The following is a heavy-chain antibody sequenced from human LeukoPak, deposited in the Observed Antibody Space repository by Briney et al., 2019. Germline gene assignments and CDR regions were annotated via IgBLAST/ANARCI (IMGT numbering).Heavy chain of an antibody. J-gene: IGHJ4*02. Sequence: GGSLRLSCAASGFTFSSYAMSWVRQAPGKGLEWVSAISGSGGSTYYADSVKGRFTISRDNSKNTLYLQMNSLRAEDTAVYYCAKDLDSSGRYEFPPVGYWGQGTLVTVSS. V-gene: IGHV3-23*01. D-gene: IGHD6-19*01. CDR2: ISGSGGST. CDR3: AKDLDSSGRYEFPPVGY. CDR1: GFTFSSYA.